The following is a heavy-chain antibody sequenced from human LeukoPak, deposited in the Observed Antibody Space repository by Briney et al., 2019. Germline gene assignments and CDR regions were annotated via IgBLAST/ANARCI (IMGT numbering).Heavy chain of an antibody. CDR2: ITGGGGST. CDR3: ARLGSGSQTDY. CDR1: GFTFSSYA. Sequence: TGGSLRLSCAPSGFTFSSYAMIWVRQAPGKGLEWVSAITGGGGSTFYADSVKGRLIVSRDNSKSTLYLQMNSLRIEDTAVYYCARLGSGSQTDYWGQGTLVTVSS. V-gene: IGHV3-23*01. D-gene: IGHD3-3*01. J-gene: IGHJ4*02.